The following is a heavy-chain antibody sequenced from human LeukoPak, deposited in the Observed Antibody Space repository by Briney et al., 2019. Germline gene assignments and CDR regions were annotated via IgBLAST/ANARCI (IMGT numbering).Heavy chain of an antibody. CDR2: ISYDGSNK. J-gene: IGHJ3*02. Sequence: GGSLRLSCAASGFTFSSYVMHWVRQAPGKGLEWVAVISYDGSNKYYADSVKGRFTISRDNSKNTLYLQMNSLRAGDTAVYYCARALKLRRAFDIWGQGTMVTVSS. D-gene: IGHD1-26*01. V-gene: IGHV3-30*04. CDR1: GFTFSSYV. CDR3: ARALKLRRAFDI.